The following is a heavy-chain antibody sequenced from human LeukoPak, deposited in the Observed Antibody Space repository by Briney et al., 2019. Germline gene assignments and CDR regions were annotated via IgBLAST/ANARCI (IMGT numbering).Heavy chain of an antibody. CDR2: IIPIFGTA. V-gene: IGHV1-69*05. CDR3: ARESDSRGYCSGGSCRPDAFDI. D-gene: IGHD2-15*01. J-gene: IGHJ3*02. CDR1: GGTFSSYA. Sequence: ASVKVSCKASGGTFSSYAISWMRQAPGQGLEWMGGIIPIFGTANYAQKFQGRVTITTDESTSTAYMELSSLRSEDTAVYYCARESDSRGYCSGGSCRPDAFDIWGQGTMVTVSS.